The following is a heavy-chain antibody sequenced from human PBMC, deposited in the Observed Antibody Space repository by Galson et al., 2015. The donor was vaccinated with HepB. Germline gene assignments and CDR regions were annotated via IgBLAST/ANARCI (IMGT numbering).Heavy chain of an antibody. Sequence: SLRLSCAASGFTFSSYWMHWVRQAPGKGLVWVSRINSDGSSTSYADSVKGRFTISRDKAKNSLYLQMNSLRAEDTAVYYCARDQSGEDYGETTDFDYWGQGTLVTVSS. CDR1: GFTFSSYW. D-gene: IGHD4-17*01. CDR3: ARDQSGEDYGETTDFDY. V-gene: IGHV3-74*01. J-gene: IGHJ4*02. CDR2: INSDGSST.